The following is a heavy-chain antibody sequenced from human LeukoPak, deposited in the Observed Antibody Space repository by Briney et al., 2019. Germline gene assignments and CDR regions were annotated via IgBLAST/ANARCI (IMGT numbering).Heavy chain of an antibody. CDR2: VDPEDGET. Sequence: ASVKVSCKVSGYTFTDYYMHWVQQAPGKGLEWMGLVDPEDGETIYAEKFQGRVTITADTSTDTAYMELSSLRSEDTAAYYCATGVSSSSGYNWFDPWGQGTLVTVSS. CDR3: ATGVSSSSGYNWFDP. J-gene: IGHJ5*02. D-gene: IGHD6-6*01. CDR1: GYTFTDYY. V-gene: IGHV1-69-2*01.